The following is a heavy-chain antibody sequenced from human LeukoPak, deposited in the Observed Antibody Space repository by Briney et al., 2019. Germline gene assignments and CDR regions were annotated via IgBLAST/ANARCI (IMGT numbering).Heavy chain of an antibody. D-gene: IGHD3-9*01. CDR1: GGSISSDNYF. V-gene: IGHV4-31*03. Sequence: PSQTLSLTCTVSGGSISSDNYFWSWIRQHPGKGLEWLGYIYHSGSAYYNPSLKSRLTISVDTSKNQFSLKLNSVIAADTAVYYCARYYDILAGYYSIGYFDYWAREPWSPPPQ. J-gene: IGHJ4*02. CDR2: IYHSGSA. CDR3: ARYYDILAGYYSIGYFDY.